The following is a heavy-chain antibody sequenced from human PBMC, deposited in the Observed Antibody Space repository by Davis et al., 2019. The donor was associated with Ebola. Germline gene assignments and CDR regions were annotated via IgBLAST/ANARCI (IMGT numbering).Heavy chain of an antibody. Sequence: ASVKVSCKASGYTFTGYYMHWVRQAPGQGLEWMGRINPNSGGTNYAQKFQGRVTMTRDTSISTAYMELSRLRSDDTAVYYCAKEAGFGGYGHFDNWGQGTPVTVSS. CDR2: INPNSGGT. CDR3: AKEAGFGGYGHFDN. CDR1: GYTFTGYY. J-gene: IGHJ4*02. V-gene: IGHV1-2*06. D-gene: IGHD5-12*01.